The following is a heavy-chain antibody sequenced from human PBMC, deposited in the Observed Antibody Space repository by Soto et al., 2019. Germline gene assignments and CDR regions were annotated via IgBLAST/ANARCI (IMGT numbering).Heavy chain of an antibody. CDR3: VPIPIYIVLLLPTPKDGPNWFDP. CDR1: GFSLGTSGVG. J-gene: IGHJ5*02. V-gene: IGHV2-5*02. CDR2: IYWDDDK. D-gene: IGHD2-8*01. Sequence: QITLKESGPTLVKPTQTLTLTCTFSGFSLGTSGVGVGWIRQPPGKALEWLALIYWDDDKRYSPSLKSRLTITKDTSKNQVVLTMTNTDPVDTATYYCVPIPIYIVLLLPTPKDGPNWFDPWGQGTLVTVSS.